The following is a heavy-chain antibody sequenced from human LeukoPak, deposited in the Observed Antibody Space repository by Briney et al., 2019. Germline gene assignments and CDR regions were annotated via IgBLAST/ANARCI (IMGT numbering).Heavy chain of an antibody. D-gene: IGHD3-3*01. CDR2: INHSGST. CDR3: ASNTIFGVVIRSDY. Sequence: PSETLSLTCAVYGGSFSGYYWSWIRQPPGKGLEWIGEINHSGSTNYNPSLKSRVTISVDTSKNQFSLKLNSVTAADTAVYYCASNTIFGVVIRSDYWGQGTLVTVSS. V-gene: IGHV4-34*01. CDR1: GGSFSGYY. J-gene: IGHJ4*02.